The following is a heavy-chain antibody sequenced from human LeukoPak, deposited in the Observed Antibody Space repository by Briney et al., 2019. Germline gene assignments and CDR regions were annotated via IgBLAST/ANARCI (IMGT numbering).Heavy chain of an antibody. Sequence: SQTLSLTCTVSGGSISSGSYYWIWIRQPAGKGLEWIGRIYTSASTNYNPSLKSRVTISVDTSKNQFSLKMSSVNAAETAVYYCAREQIVGSFDYWGQGTLVTVSS. J-gene: IGHJ4*02. CDR3: AREQIVGSFDY. D-gene: IGHD1-26*01. CDR2: IYTSAST. CDR1: GGSISSGSYY. V-gene: IGHV4-61*02.